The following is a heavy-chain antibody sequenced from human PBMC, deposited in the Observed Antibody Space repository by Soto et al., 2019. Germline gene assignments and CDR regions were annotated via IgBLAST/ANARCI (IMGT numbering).Heavy chain of an antibody. J-gene: IGHJ4*02. CDR1: GFTFSSYA. CDR2: ISGSGGST. V-gene: IGHV3-23*01. D-gene: IGHD3-10*01. CDR3: AKSGRSVTIKYYFDY. Sequence: GGSLRLSCAASGFTFSSYAMSWVRQAPGKGLEWVSAISGSGGSTYYADSVKGRFTISRDNSKNTLYLQMNSLRAEDTAVYYCAKSGRSVTIKYYFDYWGQGTLVTVSS.